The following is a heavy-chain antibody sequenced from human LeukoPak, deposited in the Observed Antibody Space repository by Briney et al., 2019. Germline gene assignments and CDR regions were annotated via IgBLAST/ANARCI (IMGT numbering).Heavy chain of an antibody. Sequence: SVKVSCKASGGTFSSYAISWVRQAPGQGLEWMGRIIPILGIANYAQKFQGRVTITADKSTGTAYMELSSLRSEDTAVYYCAEVVPAAHDAFDIWGQGTMFTVSS. V-gene: IGHV1-69*04. D-gene: IGHD2-2*01. CDR1: GGTFSSYA. CDR3: AEVVPAAHDAFDI. J-gene: IGHJ3*02. CDR2: IIPILGIA.